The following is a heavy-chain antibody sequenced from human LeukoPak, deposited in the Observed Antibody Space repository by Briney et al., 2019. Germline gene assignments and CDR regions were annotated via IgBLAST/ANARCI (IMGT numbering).Heavy chain of an antibody. Sequence: APVKVSCKASGYTFTGYYMHWVRQAPGQGLEWMGWINPNSGGTNYAQKFQGRVTMTRDTSISTAYMELSRLRSDDTAVYYCARARGNYGSGKYYYMDVWGKGTTVTISS. V-gene: IGHV1-2*02. D-gene: IGHD3-10*01. J-gene: IGHJ6*03. CDR2: INPNSGGT. CDR1: GYTFTGYY. CDR3: ARARGNYGSGKYYYMDV.